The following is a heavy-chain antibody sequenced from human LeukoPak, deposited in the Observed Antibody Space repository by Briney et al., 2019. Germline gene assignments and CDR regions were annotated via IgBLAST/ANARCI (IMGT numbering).Heavy chain of an antibody. CDR1: GFSFTTSGVG. CDR2: IYLNDDK. D-gene: IGHD4-11*01. Sequence: SGPTLVNPTQTLTLTCTFSGFSFTTSGVGVGWIRQPPGKALEWLALIYLNDDKRYNPSLKSRLAITKDTSKNQVVLTMTDMDPVDTATYYCAHRTLDYRENYYFDYWGQGTLVTVSS. J-gene: IGHJ4*02. V-gene: IGHV2-5*01. CDR3: AHRTLDYRENYYFDY.